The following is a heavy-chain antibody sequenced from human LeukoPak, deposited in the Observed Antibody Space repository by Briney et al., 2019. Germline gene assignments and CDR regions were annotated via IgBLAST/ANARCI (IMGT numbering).Heavy chain of an antibody. CDR3: ARDYYGDYALDY. V-gene: IGHV3-7*03. D-gene: IGHD4-17*01. CDR2: IKEDGSEK. CDR1: GLNFSSRW. J-gene: IGHJ4*02. Sequence: GGSLRLSCAASGLNFSSRWMNWVRQAPGQGLEWVASIKEDGSEKHYVDSVKGRFTISRDNGKNSLYLQMNSLRAEDTAVYYCARDYYGDYALDYWGQGTLVTVSS.